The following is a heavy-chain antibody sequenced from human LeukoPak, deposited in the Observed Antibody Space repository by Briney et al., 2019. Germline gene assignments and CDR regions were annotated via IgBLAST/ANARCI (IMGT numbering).Heavy chain of an antibody. J-gene: IGHJ4*02. Sequence: PGGSLRLSCAASGFTFISYAMSWVRQAPGKGLKWVSVISDSGHNTDYAGSVKGRFTISRDNSKHTLSLQMNSLRAEDMAVYYCAKGSDSFWDFDCWGQGTLVTVSS. V-gene: IGHV3-23*01. D-gene: IGHD2-15*01. CDR2: ISDSGHNT. CDR1: GFTFISYA. CDR3: AKGSDSFWDFDC.